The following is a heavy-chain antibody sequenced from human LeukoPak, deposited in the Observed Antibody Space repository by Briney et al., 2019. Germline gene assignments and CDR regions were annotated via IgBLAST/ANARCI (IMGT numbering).Heavy chain of an antibody. V-gene: IGHV5-51*01. CDR1: GYTFTNYW. D-gene: IGHD1-1*01. CDR3: ARRFGRTTDY. Sequence: GESLKISFKGSGYTFTNYWIAWVRQMSGKGLEWMGTIYPGDSDTRYSSSFQGQVTISADKSISTAYLQWSSLKASDTAMYYCARRFGRTTDYWGQGTLVTVSS. CDR2: IYPGDSDT. J-gene: IGHJ4*02.